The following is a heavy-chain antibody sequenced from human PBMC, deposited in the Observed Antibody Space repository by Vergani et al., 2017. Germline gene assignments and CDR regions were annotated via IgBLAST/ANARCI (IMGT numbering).Heavy chain of an antibody. D-gene: IGHD2-21*02. Sequence: EVQLLESGGGLVQPGGSLRLSCAGSGFTLSNYAMSWVRQGPGKGLEWVSGISGTGDRTNYVDSVKGRFIISRDNSKNTLYLQMNSLRGEDTAVYYCAKMTGDYDSHGMDVWGQGTTVTVSS. J-gene: IGHJ6*02. CDR2: ISGTGDRT. V-gene: IGHV3-23*01. CDR3: AKMTGDYDSHGMDV. CDR1: GFTLSNYA.